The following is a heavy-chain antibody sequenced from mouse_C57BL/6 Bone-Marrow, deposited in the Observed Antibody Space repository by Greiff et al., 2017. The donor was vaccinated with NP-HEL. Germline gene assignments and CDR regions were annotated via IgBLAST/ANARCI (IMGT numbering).Heavy chain of an antibody. J-gene: IGHJ1*03. CDR2: ISDGGSYT. CDR3: ARDYYYGSSGYFEV. CDR1: GFTFSSYA. V-gene: IGHV5-4*01. D-gene: IGHD1-1*01. Sequence: EVMLVESGGGLVKPGGSLKLSCAASGFTFSSYAMSWVRQTPEKRLEWVATISDGGSYTYYPDNVKGRFTISRDNAKNNLYLQMSHLKSEDTAMYYCARDYYYGSSGYFEVWGTGTTVTVSS.